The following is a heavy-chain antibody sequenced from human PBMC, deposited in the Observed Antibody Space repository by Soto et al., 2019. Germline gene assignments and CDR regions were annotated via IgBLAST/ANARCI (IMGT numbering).Heavy chain of an antibody. CDR1: GGSISTGSYY. J-gene: IGHJ4*02. CDR2: IYYSGST. D-gene: IGHD3-22*01. V-gene: IGHV4-39*01. CDR3: ARDYDSSGDY. Sequence: SETLSLTCTVSGGSISTGSYYWGWIRQPPGKGLEWIGSIYYSGSTYYNPSLKSRVTISVDTSKNQFSLKLSSVTAADTAVYYCARDYDSSGDYWGQGTLVT.